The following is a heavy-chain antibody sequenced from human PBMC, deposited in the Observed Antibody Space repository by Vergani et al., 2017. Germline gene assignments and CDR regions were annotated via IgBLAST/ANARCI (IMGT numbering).Heavy chain of an antibody. D-gene: IGHD6-13*01. J-gene: IGHJ6*02. V-gene: IGHV3-30*18. CDR3: AKVLSSNWSNYYYYYYGMDV. Sequence: QVQLVESGGGVVQPGRSLRLSCAASGFTFSSYGMHWVRQAPGKGLEWVAVISYDGSNKYYADSVKGRFTISRDNSKNTLYLQMNSLRAEDTAVYYCAKVLSSNWSNYYYYYYGMDVWGQGP. CDR1: GFTFSSYG. CDR2: ISYDGSNK.